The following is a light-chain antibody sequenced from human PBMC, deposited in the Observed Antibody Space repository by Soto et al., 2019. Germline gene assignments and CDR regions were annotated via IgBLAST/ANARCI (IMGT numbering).Light chain of an antibody. CDR2: DVT. Sequence: QSALTQPASVSGSPGQSITISCTGTSSDVGGYNSVSWYQHHPGKGPKLMISDVTNRPSGVSNRFSGSKSANTASLTISGLQAEDEADYYCSSFTSSSSYVFGTGTKLTVL. J-gene: IGLJ1*01. CDR3: SSFTSSSSYV. CDR1: SSDVGGYNS. V-gene: IGLV2-14*03.